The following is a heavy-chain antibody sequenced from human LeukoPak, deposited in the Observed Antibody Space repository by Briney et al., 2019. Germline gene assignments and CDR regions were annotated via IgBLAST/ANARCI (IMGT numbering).Heavy chain of an antibody. CDR1: GGTFLSHT. CDR2: ITPVIETA. J-gene: IGHJ5*02. D-gene: IGHD3-10*01. CDR3: ARVNLRGSNYNWFDP. Sequence: SVKVSCKTSGGTFLSHTFSWVRQAPGHGLEWIGKITPVIETAKYAQTFQGRVSIYTDKDTTTVYMDLSGLRPDDTAEYYCARVNLRGSNYNWFDPWGQGTRVIVSS. V-gene: IGHV1-69*08.